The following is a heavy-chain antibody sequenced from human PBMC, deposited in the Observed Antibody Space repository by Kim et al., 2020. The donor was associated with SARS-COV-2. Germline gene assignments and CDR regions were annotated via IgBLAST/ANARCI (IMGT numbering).Heavy chain of an antibody. V-gene: IGHV1-2*02. D-gene: IGHD1-26*01. J-gene: IGHJ4*02. CDR3: AKDRGSGTYSDN. Sequence: HSQKFQGRVTMTRDTSISTTYMELSGLRSDDTAVYYCAKDRGSGTYSDNWGQGTLVTVSS.